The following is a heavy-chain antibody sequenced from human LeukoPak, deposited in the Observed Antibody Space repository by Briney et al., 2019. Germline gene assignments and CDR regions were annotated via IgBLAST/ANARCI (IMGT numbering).Heavy chain of an antibody. CDR3: ARGEQLWPGSAFDY. V-gene: IGHV1-69*13. J-gene: IGHJ4*02. Sequence: SVKVSCKASGGTFSSYAISWVRQTPGQGLEWMGGIIPIFGTANYAQKFQGRVTITADESTSTAYMELSSLRSEDTAVYYCARGEQLWPGSAFDYWGQGTMVTVSS. CDR1: GGTFSSYA. CDR2: IIPIFGTA. D-gene: IGHD5-18*01.